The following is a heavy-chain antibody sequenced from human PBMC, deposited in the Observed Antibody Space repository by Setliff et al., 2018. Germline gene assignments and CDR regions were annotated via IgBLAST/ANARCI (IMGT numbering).Heavy chain of an antibody. D-gene: IGHD3-22*01. Sequence: SETLSLTCTVSGDSISSYYWIWIRQPPGKGLDWIGHIYTSGSTNYNPSLKSRVTISVDTSKNQFSLKLSSVSAADTAVYYCARARSGDYSDSTGYLDYWGQGTLVTVSS. CDR2: IYTSGST. CDR3: ARARSGDYSDSTGYLDY. J-gene: IGHJ4*02. CDR1: GDSISSYY. V-gene: IGHV4-4*08.